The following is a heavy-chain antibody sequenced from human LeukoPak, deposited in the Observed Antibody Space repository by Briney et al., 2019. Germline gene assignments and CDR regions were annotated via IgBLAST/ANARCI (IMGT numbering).Heavy chain of an antibody. CDR3: ARDDYGDYRNWFDP. J-gene: IGHJ5*02. CDR1: GFTFSSYS. D-gene: IGHD4-17*01. Sequence: GGSLRLSCAASGFTFSSYSMNWVRQAPGKGLEWVSYIRSSSSTIYYADSVKGRFTISRDNAKNSLYLQMNSLRAEDTAVYYCARDDYGDYRNWFDPWGQGTLVTVSS. CDR2: IRSSSSTI. V-gene: IGHV3-48*04.